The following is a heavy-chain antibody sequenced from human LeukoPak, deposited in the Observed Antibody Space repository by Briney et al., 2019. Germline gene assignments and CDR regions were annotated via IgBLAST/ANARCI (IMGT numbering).Heavy chain of an antibody. D-gene: IGHD3-10*01. V-gene: IGHV3-11*06. CDR2: ITRSSDDT. CDR3: ARHGSGMFDY. CDR1: GFTFSDYY. Sequence: KPGGSLRLSCAASGFTFSDYYMSWVRQAPGKGLEWVSYITRSSDDTNYADSVKCRFTISRDNAKNSLSLQMNSLRAEDTALYYCARHGSGMFDYWGQGTLVTVSS. J-gene: IGHJ4*02.